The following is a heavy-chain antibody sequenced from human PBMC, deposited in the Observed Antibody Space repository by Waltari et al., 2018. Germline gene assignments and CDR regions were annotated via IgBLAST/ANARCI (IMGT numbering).Heavy chain of an antibody. CDR3: ARLNLGATAANNWFDP. CDR2: SYYRGTP. J-gene: IGHJ5*02. D-gene: IGHD6-13*01. Sequence: HLQLQESGPGLVEPSETLSLTCTVSGCSISNSNYYWGWIRQPPGMGLECIGSSYYRGTPYYNPSRKSRVTISVDTSKNQFSLRLGSVTAADTAVYYCARLNLGATAANNWFDPWGQGTLVTVSS. V-gene: IGHV4-39*01. CDR1: GCSISNSNYY.